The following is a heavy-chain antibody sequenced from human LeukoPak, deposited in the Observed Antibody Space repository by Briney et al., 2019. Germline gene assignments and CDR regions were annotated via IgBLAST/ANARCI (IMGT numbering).Heavy chain of an antibody. CDR3: AREGYSSSWYPPYYYYYMDV. J-gene: IGHJ6*03. CDR1: GGSISSYY. Sequence: SETLSLTCTVSGGSISSYYWSWIRQPAGKGLEWIGRIHTSGSTNYNASLKSRVTMSVDMSKNQFSLKLSSVTAADTAVYYCAREGYSSSWYPPYYYYYMDVWGKGTTVTISS. D-gene: IGHD6-13*01. V-gene: IGHV4-4*07. CDR2: IHTSGST.